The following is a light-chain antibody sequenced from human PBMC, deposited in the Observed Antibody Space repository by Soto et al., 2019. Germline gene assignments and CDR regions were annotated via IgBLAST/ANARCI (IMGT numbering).Light chain of an antibody. CDR1: QSVSSSY. Sequence: EIVLTQSPGTLSLSPGERATLSCRASQSVSSSYLAWYQQKPGQAPRLLISGVSTRVAGIPDRFTGSGAGTDFTLTISRLEADDFAVYYCQHYGASIWTFGQGTKVEIK. CDR3: QHYGASIWT. CDR2: GVS. J-gene: IGKJ1*01. V-gene: IGKV3-20*01.